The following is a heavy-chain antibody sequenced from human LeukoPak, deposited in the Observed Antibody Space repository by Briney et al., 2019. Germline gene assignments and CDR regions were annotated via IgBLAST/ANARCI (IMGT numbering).Heavy chain of an antibody. CDR1: GDSISSYY. V-gene: IGHV4-59*01. J-gene: IGHJ4*02. D-gene: IGHD6-13*01. Sequence: SETLSLTCTVSGDSISSYYWSWIRQPPGKGLEWIGYIYYNGGTNYNPSLKSRVAISVDTSKNQFSLKLSSVTAADTAVYFCVRGSSSTWFDTGSLDHWGQGTLVTVSS. CDR2: IYYNGGT. CDR3: VRGSSSTWFDTGSLDH.